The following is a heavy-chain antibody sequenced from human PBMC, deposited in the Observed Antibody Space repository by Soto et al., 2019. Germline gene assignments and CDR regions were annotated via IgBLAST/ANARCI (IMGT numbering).Heavy chain of an antibody. D-gene: IGHD3-3*01. V-gene: IGHV6-1*01. Sequence: PSQTLSLTCAISGDSVSSNSAAWNCIRQSPSRGLEWLGRTYYRSKWYNDYAVSVKSRITINPDTSKNQFSLQLNSVTPEDTAVYYCARDKFYDFWSGYSSDYYYSGMDVWGHGTTVTV. J-gene: IGHJ6*02. CDR1: GDSVSSNSAA. CDR3: ARDKFYDFWSGYSSDYYYSGMDV. CDR2: TYYRSKWYN.